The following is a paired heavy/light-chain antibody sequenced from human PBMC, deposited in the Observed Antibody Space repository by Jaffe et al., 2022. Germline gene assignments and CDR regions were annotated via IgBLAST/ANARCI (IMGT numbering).Light chain of an antibody. CDR3: NSFTSTSTVV. V-gene: IGLV2-14*03. J-gene: IGLJ2*01. CDR1: SSDVGDYYY. CDR2: DVA. Sequence: QSALTQPASVSGSPGQSITISCTGASSDVGDYYYVSWYQQHPGKAPKLMIYDVANRPSGVSNRFSGSKSGNTASLTISGLQAEDEADYYCNSFTSTSTVVFGGGTKLTVL.
Heavy chain of an antibody. CDR1: GFTFSSYW. CDR3: VRDLRWGDRYGHGDFDS. Sequence: EVQLVESGGGLVQPGGSLRLSCAASGFTFSSYWMHWVRQAPGKGLVWVSRIKSDGSSTSYADSVKGRFTISRDNAKNTLNLQMNSLRVEDTAVYYCVRDLRWGDRYGHGDFDSWGQGTLVTVSS. V-gene: IGHV3-74*01. D-gene: IGHD5-18*01. CDR2: IKSDGSST. J-gene: IGHJ4*02.